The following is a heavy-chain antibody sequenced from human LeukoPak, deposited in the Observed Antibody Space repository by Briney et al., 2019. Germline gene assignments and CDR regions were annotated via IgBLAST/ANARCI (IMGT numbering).Heavy chain of an antibody. V-gene: IGHV1-69*05. CDR2: IMPIFGTA. Sequence: SVKVSCKASGRTFSSYATIWVRQAPGQGLEWLVRIMPIFGTANYAQKVQGRVTITTEESTSTAYMELRRQSSEDGAVYYCARVAVAGTGVDYWGQGTLVTVFS. D-gene: IGHD6-19*01. J-gene: IGHJ4*02. CDR1: GRTFSSYA. CDR3: ARVAVAGTGVDY.